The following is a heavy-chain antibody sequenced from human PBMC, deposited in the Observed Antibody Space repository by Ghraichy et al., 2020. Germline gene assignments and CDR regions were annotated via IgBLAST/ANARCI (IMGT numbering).Heavy chain of an antibody. CDR1: GGSISSYY. V-gene: IGHV4-59*08. J-gene: IGHJ3*01. D-gene: IGHD3-22*01. CDR3: ARVITMIVPRPNGAFDF. Sequence: SQTLPLTCTVAGGSISSYYWNWIRQPPGKGLEWIGYIYYSGSTNYNSSLKSRVTISVDTSKSQFSLKLTSVTAADTAMFYCARVITMIVPRPNGAFDFLGPGTMVTATS. CDR2: IYYSGST.